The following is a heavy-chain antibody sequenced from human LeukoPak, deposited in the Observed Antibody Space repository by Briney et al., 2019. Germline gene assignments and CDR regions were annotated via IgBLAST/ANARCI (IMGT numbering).Heavy chain of an antibody. J-gene: IGHJ3*02. D-gene: IGHD3-22*01. CDR3: ASLTTAEAFDI. CDR2: IYYTGST. Sequence: SETLSLTCTVSGGSINGYYWSWIRQSPGKGLESLGYIYYTGSTNYNPSLKSRVTMSVDTSRNRFFLRLSSVTAADTAVYYCASLTTAEAFDIWGQGTMVTVSS. V-gene: IGHV4-59*01. CDR1: GGSINGYY.